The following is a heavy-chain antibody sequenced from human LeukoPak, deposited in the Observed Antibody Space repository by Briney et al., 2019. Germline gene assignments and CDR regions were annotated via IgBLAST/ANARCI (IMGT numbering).Heavy chain of an antibody. D-gene: IGHD2-15*01. CDR1: GFTFSSYA. CDR3: ARADGGGSCLDY. CDR2: ISSNGGST. J-gene: IGHJ4*02. Sequence: GGSLRLSCAASGFTFSSYAMHWVRQAPGKGLEYVSAISSNGGSTYYANSVKGRFTISRDNSKNTLYLQMGSLRAEDMAVYYCARADGGGSCLDYWGQGTLVTVSS. V-gene: IGHV3-64*01.